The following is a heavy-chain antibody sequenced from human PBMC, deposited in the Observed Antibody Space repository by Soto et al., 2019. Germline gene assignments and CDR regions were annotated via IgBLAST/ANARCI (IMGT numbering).Heavy chain of an antibody. CDR3: ARRGGNLPIDY. D-gene: IGHD2-21*02. Sequence: SETLSLTCTVSGGSISSSSYYWGWIRQPPGKGLEWIGSIYYSGSTYYNPSLKSRVTISVDTSKNQFSLKLSSVTAADTAVYYCARRGGNLPIDYWGQGTLVTVSS. CDR2: IYYSGST. V-gene: IGHV4-39*01. CDR1: GGSISSSSYY. J-gene: IGHJ4*02.